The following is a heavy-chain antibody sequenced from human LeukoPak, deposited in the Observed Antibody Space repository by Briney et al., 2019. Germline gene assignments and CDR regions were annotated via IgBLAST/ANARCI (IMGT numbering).Heavy chain of an antibody. CDR1: GFTFSSYS. D-gene: IGHD2-2*01. V-gene: IGHV3-21*01. Sequence: SGGSLRLSCAASGFTFSSYSMNWVRQAPGKGLEWVSSISSSSSYIYYADSVKGRFTISRDNAKNSLYLQMNSLRAEDTAVYYCASADIVVVPGDAFDIWGQGTMVTVSS. CDR3: ASADIVVVPGDAFDI. J-gene: IGHJ3*02. CDR2: ISSSSSYI.